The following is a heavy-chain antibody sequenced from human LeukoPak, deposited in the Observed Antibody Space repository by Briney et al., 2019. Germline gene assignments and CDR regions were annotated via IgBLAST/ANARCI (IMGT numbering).Heavy chain of an antibody. V-gene: IGHV3-33*08. D-gene: IGHD3-3*01. CDR3: ARDWSGPFDY. CDR2: IWYDGSNK. J-gene: IGHJ4*01. CDR1: GFTFSSYW. Sequence: GGSLRLSYVASGFTFSSYWMSWVRQAPGKGLEWVAVIWYDGSNKYYADSVKGRFTISRDNSKNTLYLQMNSLRAEDTAVYYCARDWSGPFDYWGQGTLVTVSS.